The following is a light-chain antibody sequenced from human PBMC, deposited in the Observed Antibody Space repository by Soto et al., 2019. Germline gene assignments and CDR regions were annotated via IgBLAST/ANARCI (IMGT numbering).Light chain of an antibody. J-gene: IGLJ6*01. Sequence: QSVLTQPPSASGTPGQRVTISCSGSSSNIGSNYVYWYQQLPGTAPKLLIYSNNQRPSGVPDRFSGSKSGTSASLAISGLLSEDEADSYCAAWDDSLSGYVFGRGTQLTV. V-gene: IGLV1-47*02. CDR2: SNN. CDR3: AAWDDSLSGYV. CDR1: SSNIGSNY.